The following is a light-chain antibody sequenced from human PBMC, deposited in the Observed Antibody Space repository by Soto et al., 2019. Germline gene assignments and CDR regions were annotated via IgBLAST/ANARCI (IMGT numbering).Light chain of an antibody. CDR3: QQYNNCPPFT. CDR2: DAS. Sequence: DIVLTQSPATLSVSLGERVSLSCRASQSISSNLAWYQQKPGQIPRLLLYDASARSAGIPARFSGSGAGTEFTLTISSLQYDDFAVSYCQQYNNCPPFTFGPGTKV. CDR1: QSISSN. V-gene: IGKV3-15*01. J-gene: IGKJ3*01.